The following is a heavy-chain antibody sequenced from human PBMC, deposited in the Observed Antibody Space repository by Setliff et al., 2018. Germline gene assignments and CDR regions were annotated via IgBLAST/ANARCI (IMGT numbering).Heavy chain of an antibody. CDR1: GFAFSTYA. Sequence: PGGSLRLSCAASGFAFSTYAGSWVRQAPGKGLEWVSIFYDSRGDTYYADSVKGRFTVSKDNSKNTMYLQMNSLRDEDTAIYFCAKCTSWDSHYPYFDYWGQGALVTVSS. D-gene: IGHD4-4*01. V-gene: IGHV3-23*03. CDR2: FYDSRGDT. J-gene: IGHJ4*02. CDR3: AKCTSWDSHYPYFDY.